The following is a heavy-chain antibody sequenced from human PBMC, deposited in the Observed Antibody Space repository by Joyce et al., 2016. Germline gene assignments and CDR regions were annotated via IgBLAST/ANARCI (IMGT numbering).Heavy chain of an antibody. CDR2: IDTMSATT. Sequence: QVQLEQSGAEVKKPGSSVKVSCKTSGDIFNAYGINWVRQAQRQGLEWLGGIDTMSATTEYGQKFRDRRTISAHEPPSTVYMELSSLRSDDTGTYYCARGRGDDFWSGYYGSIDYWGQGTLVSVSS. CDR3: ARGRGDDFWSGYYGSIDY. CDR1: GDIFNAYG. V-gene: IGHV1-69*01. D-gene: IGHD3-3*01. J-gene: IGHJ4*02.